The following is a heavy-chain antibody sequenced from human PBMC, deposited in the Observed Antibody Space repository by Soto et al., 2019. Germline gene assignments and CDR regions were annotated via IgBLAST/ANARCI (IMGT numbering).Heavy chain of an antibody. CDR3: ASGIAARKYYYYGMDV. D-gene: IGHD6-6*01. CDR1: GVSFSSYG. Sequence: GGSLGLSCAASGVSFSSYGMHWVRQAPGKGLVWVSRINSDGSSTSYADSVKGRFTISRDNAKNTLYLQMNSLRAEDTAVYYCASGIAARKYYYYGMDVWGQGTTVTVSS. CDR2: INSDGSST. V-gene: IGHV3-74*01. J-gene: IGHJ6*02.